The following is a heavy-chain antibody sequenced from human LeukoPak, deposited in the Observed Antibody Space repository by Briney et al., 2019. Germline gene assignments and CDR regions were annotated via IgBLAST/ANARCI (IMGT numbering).Heavy chain of an antibody. D-gene: IGHD3-22*01. V-gene: IGHV4-59*01. J-gene: IGHJ6*02. CDR2: IYYSGST. Sequence: PSETLSLTCAVYGGSFSSYYWSWIRQPPGKGLEWIGYIYYSGSTNYNPSLKSRVTISVDTSKNQFSLKLSSVTAADTAVYYCARTPYYYDSSGYSYYYYGMDVWGQGTTVTVSS. CDR1: GGSFSSYY. CDR3: ARTPYYYDSSGYSYYYYGMDV.